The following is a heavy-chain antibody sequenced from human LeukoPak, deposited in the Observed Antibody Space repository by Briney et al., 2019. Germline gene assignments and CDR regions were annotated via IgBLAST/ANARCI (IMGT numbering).Heavy chain of an antibody. V-gene: IGHV1-8*03. CDR2: MNPNSGNT. D-gene: IGHD5-18*01. Sequence: ASVKVSCKASGYTFTSYDINWVRQATGQGLEWMGWMNPNSGNTGYAQKFQGRVTITRNTSISTAYMELSSLRSEDTAVYYCARAPGTAMVLPDYWGQGTLVTVSS. J-gene: IGHJ4*02. CDR1: GYTFTSYD. CDR3: ARAPGTAMVLPDY.